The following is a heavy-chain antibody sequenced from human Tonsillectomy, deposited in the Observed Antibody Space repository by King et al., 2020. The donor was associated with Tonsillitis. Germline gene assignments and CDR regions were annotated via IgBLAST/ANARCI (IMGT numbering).Heavy chain of an antibody. J-gene: IGHJ4*02. Sequence: QLVQSGGGVVQPGRSLRLSCAASGFTFSSYGMHWVRQAPGKGLEWVAVISYDGSNKYYADSVKGRFTISRDNSKNTQYLQMNSLRAEDTAVYYCAKERNDFWSGYYYFDYWGQGTLVTGSS. V-gene: IGHV3-30*18. CDR2: ISYDGSNK. CDR3: AKERNDFWSGYYYFDY. CDR1: GFTFSSYG. D-gene: IGHD3-3*01.